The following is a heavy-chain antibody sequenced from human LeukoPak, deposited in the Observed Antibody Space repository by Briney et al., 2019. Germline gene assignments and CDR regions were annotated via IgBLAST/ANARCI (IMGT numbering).Heavy chain of an antibody. CDR3: ARLANIPLWFGELPLPPYMDV. CDR2: IYPGDSDT. CDR1: GYSFTSYW. V-gene: IGHV5-51*01. D-gene: IGHD3-10*01. J-gene: IGHJ6*03. Sequence: GESLKISCKGSGYSFTSYWIGWLRQMPGKGLEWMGIIYPGDSDTRYSPSFQGQVTISADKSISTAYLQWSSLKASDTAMYYCARLANIPLWFGELPLPPYMDVWGKGTTVTISS.